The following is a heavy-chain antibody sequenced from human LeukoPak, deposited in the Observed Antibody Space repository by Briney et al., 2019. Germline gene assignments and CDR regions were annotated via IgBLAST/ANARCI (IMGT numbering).Heavy chain of an antibody. D-gene: IGHD3-22*01. V-gene: IGHV4-39*07. Sequence: SETLSLTCTVSGGSINSSSYYWGWIRQPPGKGLEWIGSVYYSGSTNYNPSLKSRVTISVDTSKNQSSLKLSSVTAADTAVYYCARDSIGSGYYGYWGQGTLVTVSS. CDR2: VYYSGST. CDR1: GGSINSSSYY. CDR3: ARDSIGSGYYGY. J-gene: IGHJ4*02.